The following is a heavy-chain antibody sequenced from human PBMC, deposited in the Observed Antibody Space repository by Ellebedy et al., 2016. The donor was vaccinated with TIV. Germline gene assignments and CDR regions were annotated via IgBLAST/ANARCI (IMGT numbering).Heavy chain of an antibody. CDR1: GGSINGYY. Sequence: MPGGSLRLSCIVSGGSINGYYWSWIRQPPGKGLEWIGNIYHTGTDNYNPSLKSRVTISIDTSKTYFSLRLTSVTAADTAVYYCARFRRYDGFDIWGQGTMVAVSS. CDR2: IYHTGTD. V-gene: IGHV4-59*01. CDR3: ARFRRYDGFDI. D-gene: IGHD3-16*01. J-gene: IGHJ3*02.